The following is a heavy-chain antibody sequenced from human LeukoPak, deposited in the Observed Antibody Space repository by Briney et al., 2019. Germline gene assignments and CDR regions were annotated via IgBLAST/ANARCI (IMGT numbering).Heavy chain of an antibody. CDR1: GFTLSDYY. D-gene: IGHD3-16*01. CDR3: GRIIRGGPTLD. CDR2: INNNGGTI. V-gene: IGHV3-11*01. Sequence: GGSLRLSCAASGFTLSDYYMSWSRQAPGKRLEWISYINNNGGTIHYADSVKGRFTISRDNSKNSLFLQMTGLRADDTAFYYCGRIIRGGPTLDWGHGTLVTVSS. J-gene: IGHJ4*01.